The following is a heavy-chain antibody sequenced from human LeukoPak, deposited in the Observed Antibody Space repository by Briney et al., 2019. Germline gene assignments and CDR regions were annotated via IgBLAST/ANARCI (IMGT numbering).Heavy chain of an antibody. Sequence: SEILSLTCTVSGGSISTYYWNWIRQPPGKELEWIGYIYHSGSTNYNPSLQSRVTISVDTSKNQFSLNLNSVTAADTAVYYCARGGAARLHFQNWGQGTLVTVSS. D-gene: IGHD6-6*01. CDR1: GGSISTYY. J-gene: IGHJ1*01. V-gene: IGHV4-59*01. CDR2: IYHSGST. CDR3: ARGGAARLHFQN.